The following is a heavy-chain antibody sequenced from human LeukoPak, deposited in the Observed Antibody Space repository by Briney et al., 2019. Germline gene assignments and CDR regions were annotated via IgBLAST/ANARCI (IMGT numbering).Heavy chain of an antibody. Sequence: GASVKVSCKAFGYTFTSNYMHWVRQAPGQGPEWMGVISPSGGSTTYAQKLQGRVTMTTDTSTSTAYMELRTLRSDDTAVYYCARADTVRLGELSHFDYWGQGTLVTVSS. V-gene: IGHV1-46*01. CDR3: ARADTVRLGELSHFDY. D-gene: IGHD3-16*02. J-gene: IGHJ4*02. CDR2: ISPSGGST. CDR1: GYTFTSNY.